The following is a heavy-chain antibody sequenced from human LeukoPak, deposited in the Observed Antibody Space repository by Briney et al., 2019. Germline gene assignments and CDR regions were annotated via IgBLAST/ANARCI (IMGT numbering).Heavy chain of an antibody. CDR2: ISSSSSYI. CDR1: GFPFSSYS. J-gene: IGHJ4*02. D-gene: IGHD3-22*01. CDR3: ARDPYYYDSSGYSFIYYFDY. Sequence: PGGSLRLSCAASGFPFSSYSMNWVRQAPGKGLEWVSSISSSSSYIYYADSVKGRFTISRDNAKNSLYLQMNSLRAEDTAVYYCARDPYYYDSSGYSFIYYFDYWGQGTLVTVSS. V-gene: IGHV3-21*01.